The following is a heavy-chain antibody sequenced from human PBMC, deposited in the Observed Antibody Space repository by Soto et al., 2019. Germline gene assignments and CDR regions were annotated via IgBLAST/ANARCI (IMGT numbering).Heavy chain of an antibody. CDR3: ATALGLVIGYFDY. V-gene: IGHV1-18*01. CDR1: GYTFSSIG. J-gene: IGHJ4*02. Sequence: ASVKVSCKTSGYTFSSIGISWVRQAPGQGLEWMGWISPHRDDTYYAQRLQGRVTMTTDTSTSTAYMELRSLRSEDTAVYYCATALGLVIGYFDYWGQGTLVTVSS. CDR2: ISPHRDDT. D-gene: IGHD3-10*01.